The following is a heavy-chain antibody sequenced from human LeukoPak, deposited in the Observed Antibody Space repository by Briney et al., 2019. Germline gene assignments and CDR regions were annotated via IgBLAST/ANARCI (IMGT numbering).Heavy chain of an antibody. CDR3: ARGGAAAARKRGIDY. V-gene: IGHV3-74*01. D-gene: IGHD6-13*01. Sequence: PGGSLRLSCAASGFTFSSYWMHWVRQAPGKGLVWVSRINSDGSSTSYADSVKGRFTISRDNAKNTLYLQMNSLRVEDTAVYYCARGGAAAARKRGIDYWGQGTLVTVSS. CDR2: INSDGSST. CDR1: GFTFSSYW. J-gene: IGHJ4*02.